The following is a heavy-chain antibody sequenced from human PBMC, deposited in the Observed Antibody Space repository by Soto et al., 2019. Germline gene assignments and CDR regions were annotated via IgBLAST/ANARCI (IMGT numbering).Heavy chain of an antibody. CDR1: GDTFTTND. J-gene: IGHJ6*02. Sequence: ASVKVSCKAFGDTFTTNDINWVRQAPGQGLEWLGWMDPNSGVAGYAQKFQGRAIMTRDTSTSTAHMELSGPKSEDTAVYYCGGERKFYFWRKAVDVWGQGTTVTVSS. D-gene: IGHD3-3*01. CDR3: GGERKFYFWRKAVDV. V-gene: IGHV1-8*02. CDR2: MDPNSGVA.